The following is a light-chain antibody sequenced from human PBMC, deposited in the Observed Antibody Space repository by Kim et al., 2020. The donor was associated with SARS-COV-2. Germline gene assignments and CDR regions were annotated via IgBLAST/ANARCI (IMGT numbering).Light chain of an antibody. CDR2: GNS. Sequence: RVNLSYTGKRSNIGAGYDVHWYQQLPGTAPKPLIYGNSIRPSGVPDRFSGSKSGTSASLAIPGLQAEDEADYYCQSYDSSLSGSVFGGGTQLTVL. V-gene: IGLV1-40*01. CDR3: QSYDSSLSGSV. J-gene: IGLJ3*02. CDR1: RSNIGAGYD.